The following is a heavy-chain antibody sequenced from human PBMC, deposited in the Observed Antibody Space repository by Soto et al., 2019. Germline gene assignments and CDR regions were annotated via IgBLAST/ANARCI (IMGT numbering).Heavy chain of an antibody. V-gene: IGHV3-23*01. D-gene: IGHD6-19*01. J-gene: IGHJ4*02. CDR2: ISGSGGST. CDR3: AKNRGSGWSGFDY. Sequence: GGSLRLSCAASGFTFGSYAMSWVRQPPGKGLEWVSSISGSGGSTYYADTVKGRFTISRDNSKNTLYLQMNSLRVENTAVYYCAKNRGSGWSGFDYWGQGTLVTSPQ. CDR1: GFTFGSYA.